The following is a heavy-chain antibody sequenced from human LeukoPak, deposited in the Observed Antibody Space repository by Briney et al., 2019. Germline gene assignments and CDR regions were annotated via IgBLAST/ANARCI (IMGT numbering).Heavy chain of an antibody. J-gene: IGHJ4*02. CDR3: ASIQRWWTALDY. V-gene: IGHV4-59*01. CDR2: RYYSGNT. CDR1: GASISSNC. Sequence: PSETLSLTCTVAGASISSNCWSWVRHPPGNGMGWLGYRYYSGNTNYNRSLKIRVTMSIDPSKIQFSLKLSAVTAADSAVYYCASIQRWWTALDYWGQGTLVTVSS. D-gene: IGHD5-18*01.